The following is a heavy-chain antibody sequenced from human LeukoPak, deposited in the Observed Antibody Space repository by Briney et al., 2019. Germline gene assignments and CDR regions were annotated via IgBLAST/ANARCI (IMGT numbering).Heavy chain of an antibody. J-gene: IGHJ4*02. V-gene: IGHV1-2*06. CDR3: ARLFYGDHTTHDY. CDR1: GYTFTGYY. D-gene: IGHD4-17*01. CDR2: INPNSGGT. Sequence: ASVKVSRKASGYTFTGYYMHWVRQAPGQGLEWMGRINPNSGGTNYAQKFQGRVTMTRDTSISTAYMELSRLRSDDTAVYYCARLFYGDHTTHDYWGQGTRVTVSS.